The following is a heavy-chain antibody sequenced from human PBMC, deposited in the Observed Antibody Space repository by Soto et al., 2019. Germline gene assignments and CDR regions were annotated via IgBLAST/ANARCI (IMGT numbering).Heavy chain of an antibody. D-gene: IGHD6-19*01. CDR3: ARDFRVVAGKGRYYYYGMDV. J-gene: IGHJ6*02. CDR1: GFTFSSYW. V-gene: IGHV3-7*03. Sequence: EVQLVESGGGLVQPGGSLRLACAAAGFTFSSYWMSWVRQAPGKWLEWVANIKQDGSEKYYVDSVKGRFTISRDNAKNSLYLQMNSLRAEDTAVYYCARDFRVVAGKGRYYYYGMDVWGQGTTVTVSS. CDR2: IKQDGSEK.